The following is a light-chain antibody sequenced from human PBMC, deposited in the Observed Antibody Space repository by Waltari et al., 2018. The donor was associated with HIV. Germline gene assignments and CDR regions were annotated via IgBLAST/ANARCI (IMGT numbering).Light chain of an antibody. Sequence: QSVLTQSPSASGTPGQRVTISCSGSISNIGGNTVSWYQHLPATAPKLLIYSNKQRPSGVPDRFSGSKSGTSASLAISGLQSEDEADYYCAAWDANLNGRLFGGGTKLTVL. CDR3: AAWDANLNGRL. CDR2: SNK. J-gene: IGLJ2*01. V-gene: IGLV1-44*01. CDR1: ISNIGGNT.